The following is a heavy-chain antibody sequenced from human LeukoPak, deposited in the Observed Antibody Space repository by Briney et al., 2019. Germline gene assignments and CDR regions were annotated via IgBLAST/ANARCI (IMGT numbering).Heavy chain of an antibody. CDR3: ARVRLWGYDSRGYCYFDY. CDR2: INHSGST. CDR1: GGSFSGYY. Sequence: SETLSLTCAVYGGSFSGYYWSWIRQPPGKGLDWIGEINHSGSTNYNPSLKSRVTISVDTSKNQFSLKLSSVTAADTAVYYCARVRLWGYDSRGYCYFDYWGQGTLVTVSS. V-gene: IGHV4-34*01. D-gene: IGHD3-22*01. J-gene: IGHJ4*02.